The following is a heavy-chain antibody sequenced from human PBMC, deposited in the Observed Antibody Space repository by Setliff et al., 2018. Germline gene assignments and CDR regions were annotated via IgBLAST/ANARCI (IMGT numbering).Heavy chain of an antibody. J-gene: IGHJ3*02. D-gene: IGHD4-17*01. CDR1: GYTFTNYG. CDR2: ISASNGNT. Sequence: ASVKVSCKASGYTFTNYGISWVRQAPGQGLEWMGWISASNGNTNSAQKLQGRVTMTTDTSTSTAYMELRSLRSDDTAVHYCARDSPTVVTHIRAFDIWGQGTMVTVSS. CDR3: ARDSPTVVTHIRAFDI. V-gene: IGHV1-18*01.